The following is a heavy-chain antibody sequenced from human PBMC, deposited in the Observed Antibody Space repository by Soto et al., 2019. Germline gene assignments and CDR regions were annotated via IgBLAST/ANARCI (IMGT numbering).Heavy chain of an antibody. Sequence: GGSLRLSCAASGFTFSSYAMSWVRQAPGKGLEWVSAISGSGGSTYYADFVKGRFTISRDNCKNTLYLQMNSLRAEDTAVYYCAPISGYYRSGSYWGQGTLVTVSS. CDR1: GFTFSSYA. D-gene: IGHD3-22*01. CDR3: APISGYYRSGSY. V-gene: IGHV3-23*01. J-gene: IGHJ4*02. CDR2: ISGSGGST.